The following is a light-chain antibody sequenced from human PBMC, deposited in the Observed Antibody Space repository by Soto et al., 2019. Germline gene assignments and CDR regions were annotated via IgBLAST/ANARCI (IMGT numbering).Light chain of an antibody. Sequence: EIVLTQSPGTLSLSPGATATLSCRASQTVSSNYLAWFQQKSGQAPRLLIYGASTRATGIPDRFSGRGSGTDFTLTITRLEPEDFAVYYCHHYGKSPIYTFGPGTKVDF. V-gene: IGKV3-20*01. J-gene: IGKJ3*01. CDR2: GAS. CDR1: QTVSSNY. CDR3: HHYGKSPIYT.